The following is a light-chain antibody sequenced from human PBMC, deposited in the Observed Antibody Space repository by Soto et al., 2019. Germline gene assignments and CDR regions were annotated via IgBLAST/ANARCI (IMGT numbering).Light chain of an antibody. J-gene: IGLJ3*02. V-gene: IGLV1-44*01. Sequence: QSVLTQPPSASGTPGQRVTISCSGSSSNIGSNTVNWYQHLPGTAPNLLIYSNNQRPSGVRDRFSASKSGTSASLAISGLQSEDEADYYCAAWDGSLSGWVFGGGTQLTVL. CDR2: SNN. CDR1: SSNIGSNT. CDR3: AAWDGSLSGWV.